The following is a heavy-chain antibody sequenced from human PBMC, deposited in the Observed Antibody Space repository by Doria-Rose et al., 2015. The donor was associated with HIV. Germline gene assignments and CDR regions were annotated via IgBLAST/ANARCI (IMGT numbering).Heavy chain of an antibody. CDR1: GVSLSSPGMG. V-gene: IGHV2-26*01. CDR2: IFSDDER. J-gene: IGHJ4*02. Sequence: QITLKESGPVLVKPTETLTLTCTVSGVSLSSPGMGVSWIRQPPGKALEWLAHIFSDDERSYKTSLKSRLNIIRGTSKSQVVLTMTDMDPVDTATYYCARIKSSRWYHKYYYDFWGQGTLVIVSA. CDR3: ARIKSSRWYHKYYYDF. D-gene: IGHD6-13*01.